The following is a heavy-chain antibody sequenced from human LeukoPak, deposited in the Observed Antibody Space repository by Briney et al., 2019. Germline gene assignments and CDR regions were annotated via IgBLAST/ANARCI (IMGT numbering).Heavy chain of an antibody. Sequence: GGSLRLSCAASGFTFSSYSMNWVRQAPGKGLEWVSSISSSSSYIYYAGSVKGRFTISRDNAKNSLYLQMNSLRAEETAVYYCASNNYYDSSGYLDYWGQGTLVTVSS. D-gene: IGHD3-22*01. CDR2: ISSSSSYI. CDR3: ASNNYYDSSGYLDY. CDR1: GFTFSSYS. J-gene: IGHJ4*02. V-gene: IGHV3-21*01.